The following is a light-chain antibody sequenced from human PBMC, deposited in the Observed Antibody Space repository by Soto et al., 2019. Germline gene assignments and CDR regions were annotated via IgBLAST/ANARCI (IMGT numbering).Light chain of an antibody. V-gene: IGLV1-40*01. J-gene: IGLJ3*02. Sequence: QSVLTQPPSVSGAPGQRVTISCTGSSSNIGAGYDVHWYQQLPGTAPKLLIYRNSNRPSGVPDRFSGSKSGTSASLAITGLQAEGEADSYYQSYDRALRGSGVFGGGTQLPVL. CDR3: QSYDRALRGSGV. CDR1: SSNIGAGYD. CDR2: RNS.